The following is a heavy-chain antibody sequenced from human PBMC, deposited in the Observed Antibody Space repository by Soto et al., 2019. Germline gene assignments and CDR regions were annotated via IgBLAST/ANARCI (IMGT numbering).Heavy chain of an antibody. CDR3: VSEVSSYASRGFDT. J-gene: IGHJ5*02. Sequence: QVQLVQSGPEVTKPGASVKVSCKASGFIFTGYYIHWVRQAPGQGLEWMGWSNGHSGVTSYSQTFQGSVTMTRDTPPTIPYMELSRLPSAHTALYYRVSEVSSYASRGFDTWGQATLVIVSS. D-gene: IGHD3-22*01. CDR1: GFIFTGYY. CDR2: SNGHSGVT. V-gene: IGHV1-2*02.